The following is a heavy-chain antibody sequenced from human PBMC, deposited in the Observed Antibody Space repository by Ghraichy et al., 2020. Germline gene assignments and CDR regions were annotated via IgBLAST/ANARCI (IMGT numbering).Heavy chain of an antibody. V-gene: IGHV4-31*03. Sequence: SETLSLTCNVSGGSISSGGYYWSWIRQHPGKGLEWIGHIYYNGIADYNPTLKSRVTISVDTSKNQFSLKLNSVTAADTAVYYCARKDYGDWGWFDPWGQGTLVTVSS. CDR1: GGSISSGGYY. D-gene: IGHD4-17*01. J-gene: IGHJ5*02. CDR2: IYYNGIA. CDR3: ARKDYGDWGWFDP.